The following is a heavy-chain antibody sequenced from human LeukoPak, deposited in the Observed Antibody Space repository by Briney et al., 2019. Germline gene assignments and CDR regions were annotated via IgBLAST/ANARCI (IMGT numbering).Heavy chain of an antibody. J-gene: IGHJ4*02. D-gene: IGHD3-10*01. Sequence: PGGSLRLSCAASGFTLSNYGIHWVRQAPGKGLEWVAVIAEDGKTTYYADSVKGRFTISRDNSRNTLYLQMNSLKTEDTAVYYCTGNYYGSGSYADFDYWGQGTLVTVSS. CDR1: GFTLSNYG. V-gene: IGHV3-33*05. CDR3: TGNYYGSGSYADFDY. CDR2: IAEDGKTT.